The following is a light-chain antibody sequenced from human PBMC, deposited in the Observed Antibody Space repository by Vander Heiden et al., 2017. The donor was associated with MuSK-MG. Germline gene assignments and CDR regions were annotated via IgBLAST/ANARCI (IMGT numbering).Light chain of an antibody. CDR2: GAS. CDR3: QQDSDYPIT. V-gene: IGKV1-16*02. CDR1: RDFVNY. Sequence: DIQMTHSPSSLSASVGDRVTITCRASRDFVNYLAWFQQKPGNAPKSLVYGASTVQSGVPSKFSGSGSATDFTLTSSSRQPEDFATYYRQQDSDYPITFGHGTRLEIK. J-gene: IGKJ5*01.